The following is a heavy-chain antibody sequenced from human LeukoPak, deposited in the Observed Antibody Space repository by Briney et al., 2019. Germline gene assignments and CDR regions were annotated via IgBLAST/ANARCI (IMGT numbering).Heavy chain of an antibody. CDR3: GRGITMIVVVITSNWFDP. D-gene: IGHD3-22*01. CDR1: GYSISSGYY. CDR2: IYHSGST. V-gene: IGHV4-38-2*02. Sequence: SETLSLTCTVSGYSISSGYYWGWIRQPPGKGLEWIGSIYHSGSTYYNPSLKSRVTISVDTSNNQFSLKLSSVTAADTAVYYCGRGITMIVVVITSNWFDPWGQGTLVTVSS. J-gene: IGHJ5*02.